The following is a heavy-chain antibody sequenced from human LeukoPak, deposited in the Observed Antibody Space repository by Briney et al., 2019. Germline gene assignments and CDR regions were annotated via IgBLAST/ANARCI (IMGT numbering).Heavy chain of an antibody. J-gene: IGHJ4*02. CDR3: ARPKLAQQLAYFDY. CDR2: ISYDGSNK. Sequence: GRSLRLSCAASGFTCSSYAMHWVRQAPGKGLEWVAVISYDGSNKYYADSVRGRFTISRDNSKNTLYLQMNSLRAEDTAVCYCARPKLAQQLAYFDYWGQGTLVTVSS. D-gene: IGHD6-13*01. V-gene: IGHV3-30-3*01. CDR1: GFTCSSYA.